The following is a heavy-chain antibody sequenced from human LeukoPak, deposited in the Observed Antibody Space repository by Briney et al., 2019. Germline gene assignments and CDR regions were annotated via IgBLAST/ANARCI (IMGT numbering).Heavy chain of an antibody. CDR1: GGSFSGYY. CDR3: ARGGLGVPPFIYRNWFDP. Sequence: SETLSLTCAVYGGSFSGYYWSWIRQPPGKGLEWIGEINHSGSTNYNPSLKSRVTISVDTSKNQFSLKLSSVTAADTAVYYCARGGLGVPPFIYRNWFDPWGQGTLVTVSS. V-gene: IGHV4-34*01. D-gene: IGHD4-11*01. CDR2: INHSGST. J-gene: IGHJ5*02.